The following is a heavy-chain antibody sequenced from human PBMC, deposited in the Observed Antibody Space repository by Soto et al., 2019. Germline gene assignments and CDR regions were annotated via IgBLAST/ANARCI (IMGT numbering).Heavy chain of an antibody. J-gene: IGHJ6*03. Sequence: ASVKVSCKSSGYTFTSYAMHWVRQAPGQRLEWMGWINAGNGNTKYSQKFQGRVTITRDTSASTAYMELSSLRSEDTAVYYCARTVLYYDILTGFYYYYYMDVWGKGTTVTVSS. V-gene: IGHV1-3*01. CDR2: INAGNGNT. D-gene: IGHD3-9*01. CDR1: GYTFTSYA. CDR3: ARTVLYYDILTGFYYYYYMDV.